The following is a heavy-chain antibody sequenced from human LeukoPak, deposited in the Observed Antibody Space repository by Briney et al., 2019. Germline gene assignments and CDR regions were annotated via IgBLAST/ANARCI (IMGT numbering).Heavy chain of an antibody. V-gene: IGHV5-10-1*01. Sequence: GEPLRISCQGSGYSFTSYWISWVRQLPGKGLEWMGRIDPSDSYTNYSPSFQGHVTISADKSISTAYLQWSSLKASDTAMYYCARNVKGYDYGDYGWFDPWGQGTLVTVSS. CDR3: ARNVKGYDYGDYGWFDP. J-gene: IGHJ5*02. D-gene: IGHD4-17*01. CDR2: IDPSDSYT. CDR1: GYSFTSYW.